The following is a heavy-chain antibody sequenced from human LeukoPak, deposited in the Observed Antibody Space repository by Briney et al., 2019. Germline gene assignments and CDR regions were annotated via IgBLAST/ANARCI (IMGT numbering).Heavy chain of an antibody. V-gene: IGHV1-18*01. J-gene: IGHJ6*03. CDR2: ISAYNGNT. CDR1: GYTFTNYN. Sequence: GASVKVSCKASGYTFTNYNINWVRQAPGQGLEWMGWISAYNGNTKYAQKLQGRVTMTTDTSTSTAYMELRSLRSDDTAVYYCARGPGGRRGYHPLEDYYYYYYMDVWGKGTTVTVSS. D-gene: IGHD3-22*01. CDR3: ARGPGGRRGYHPLEDYYYYYYMDV.